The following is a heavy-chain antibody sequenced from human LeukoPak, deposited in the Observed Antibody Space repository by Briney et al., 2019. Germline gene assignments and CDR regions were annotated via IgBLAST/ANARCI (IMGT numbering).Heavy chain of an antibody. CDR2: IYGHDGGT. CDR3: VRDFDWGPDY. CDR1: GYTFTGYY. V-gene: IGHV1-2*02. J-gene: IGHJ4*02. Sequence: ASVKVSCKASGYTFTGYYMHWVRQAPGQGLEWMGWIYGHDGGTTFAQKFQDRVTMTRDTSITTAYMELTSLTPDDTAVYYCVRDFDWGPDYWGQGTLVTVSS. D-gene: IGHD3-9*01.